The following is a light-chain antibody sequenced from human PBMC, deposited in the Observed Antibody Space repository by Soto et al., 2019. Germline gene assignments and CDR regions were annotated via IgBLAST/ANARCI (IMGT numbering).Light chain of an antibody. CDR1: SSNIGAGYD. Sequence: QSVLTQPPSVSGAPGQRVTISCTGCSSNIGAGYDVHWYQQRPGSSPKLLIYGNSNRPSGVPDRFSCSKSGNSASLAITGLQAEDEADDYCQYYDSSLSGWVFGGGTKRTVL. CDR2: GNS. V-gene: IGLV1-40*01. CDR3: QYYDSSLSGWV. J-gene: IGLJ3*02.